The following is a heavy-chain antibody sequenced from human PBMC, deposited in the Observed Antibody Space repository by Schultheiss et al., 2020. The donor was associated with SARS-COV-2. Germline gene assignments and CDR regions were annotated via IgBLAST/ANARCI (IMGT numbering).Heavy chain of an antibody. CDR2: INPNSGGT. V-gene: IGHV1-2*02. D-gene: IGHD1-26*01. Sequence: ASVKVSCKASGYTFTNYYIHWVRQAPGQGLEWMGWINPNSGGTSYAQKFQGRVTMTRDTSISTAYMELSRLRSDDTAVYYCARVMGATGAFDIWGQGTMVTVSS. CDR3: ARVMGATGAFDI. CDR1: GYTFTNYY. J-gene: IGHJ3*02.